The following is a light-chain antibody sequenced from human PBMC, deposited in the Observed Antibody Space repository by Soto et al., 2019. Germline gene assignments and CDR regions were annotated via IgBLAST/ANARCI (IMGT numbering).Light chain of an antibody. CDR3: GSCTTSSTLV. CDR2: EVS. CDR1: SADVGGCNY. V-gene: IGLV2-14*01. Sequence: SHPGSVCWSPGHSITISCTGTSADVGGCNYVSWYQQHPDKAPKVVIYEVSNRPSGVSNRFSGSKSGNTASLTISGLQAEDQADYYCGSCTTSSTLVFGTGTKVTAL. J-gene: IGLJ1*01.